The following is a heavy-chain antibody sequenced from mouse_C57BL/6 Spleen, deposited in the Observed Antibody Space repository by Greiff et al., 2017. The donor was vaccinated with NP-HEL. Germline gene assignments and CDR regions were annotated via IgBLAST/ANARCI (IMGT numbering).Heavy chain of an antibody. CDR2: INPGSGGT. Sequence: QVQLQQSGAELVRPGTSVKVSCKASGYAFTNYLIEWVKQRPGQGLEWIGVINPGSGGTNYNEKFKGKATLTADKSSSTAYMQLSSLTSEDSAVYFCARDGYSKDYAMDYWGQGTSVTVSS. CDR3: ARDGYSKDYAMDY. D-gene: IGHD2-5*01. J-gene: IGHJ4*01. CDR1: GYAFTNYL. V-gene: IGHV1-54*01.